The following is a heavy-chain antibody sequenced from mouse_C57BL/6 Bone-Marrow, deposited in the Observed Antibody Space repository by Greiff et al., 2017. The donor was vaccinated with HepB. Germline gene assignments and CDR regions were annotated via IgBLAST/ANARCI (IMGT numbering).Heavy chain of an antibody. CDR1: GYTFPPSP. Sequence: VQVVESGAELVKPGASVKMSCKASGYTFPPSPIEWMKQNHGKSLEWIGNFHPYHDDTKYNEKFKGKATLTVEKSSSTVYLELSRLTSDDSAVYYCARQQGSSPYWYFDVWGTGTTGTVSS. CDR2: FHPYHDDT. D-gene: IGHD1-1*01. J-gene: IGHJ1*03. CDR3: ARQQGSSPYWYFDV. V-gene: IGHV1-47*01.